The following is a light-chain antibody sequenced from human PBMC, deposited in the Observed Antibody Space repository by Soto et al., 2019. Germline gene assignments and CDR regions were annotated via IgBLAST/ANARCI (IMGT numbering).Light chain of an antibody. Sequence: EKVMTQSPATLSVSPGETATLSCRASQSVSSNVAWYQQKPGQAPRLLIYGASTRATGIPGRFSGSGSGTEFTLTISSLQSEDFAVYYCQQYNYWPYTFGQGTKLEIK. J-gene: IGKJ2*01. CDR1: QSVSSN. CDR2: GAS. V-gene: IGKV3-15*01. CDR3: QQYNYWPYT.